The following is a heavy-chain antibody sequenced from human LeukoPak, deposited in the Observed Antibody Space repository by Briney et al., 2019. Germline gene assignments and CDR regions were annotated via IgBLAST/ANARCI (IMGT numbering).Heavy chain of an antibody. V-gene: IGHV1-18*01. CDR2: ITAYNDNT. Sequence: ASVKVSCKASGYTFTSYGITWVRQAPGQGLEWMGWITAYNDNTNYAQKLQGRVTMTTDTSTSTAYMELRSLRSDDTAVYYCARALLWFGEPSHIDYWGQGTLVTASS. CDR3: ARALLWFGEPSHIDY. D-gene: IGHD3-10*01. CDR1: GYTFTSYG. J-gene: IGHJ4*02.